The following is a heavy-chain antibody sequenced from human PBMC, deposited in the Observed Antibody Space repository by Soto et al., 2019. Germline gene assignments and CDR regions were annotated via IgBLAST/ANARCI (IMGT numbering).Heavy chain of an antibody. Sequence: DGSLRLSCAASGLTFSSNAMCWVRQAPGQGLKWASAISGSGGSTYYADSVKGRFTISRDNSKNTLYMQMNSLRAEDTAVYDCAKDSLRDFWSGTVDYYLMDFWGQATTVTVCS. D-gene: IGHD3-3*01. CDR3: AKDSLRDFWSGTVDYYLMDF. J-gene: IGHJ6*02. CDR1: GLTFSSNA. CDR2: ISGSGGST. V-gene: IGHV3-23*01.